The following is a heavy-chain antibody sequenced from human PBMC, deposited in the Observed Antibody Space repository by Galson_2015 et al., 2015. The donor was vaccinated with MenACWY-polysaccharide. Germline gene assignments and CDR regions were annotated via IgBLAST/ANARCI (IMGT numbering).Heavy chain of an antibody. CDR2: MNPNSGNT. CDR3: ARIIARKYTFADS. CDR1: GYKFTSYD. J-gene: IGHJ5*01. Sequence: SVKVSCKASGYKFTSYDINWVRQATGQGLEWMGWMNPNSGNTGYAQKFQGRVTMTSNSAMTTAYMELSSLRSEDTAVYYCARIIARKYTFADSWGQGTLVTFSS. D-gene: IGHD2-21*01. V-gene: IGHV1-8*01.